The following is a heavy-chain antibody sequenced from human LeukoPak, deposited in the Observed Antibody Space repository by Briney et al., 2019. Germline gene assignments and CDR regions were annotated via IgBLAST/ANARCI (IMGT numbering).Heavy chain of an antibody. D-gene: IGHD6-13*01. V-gene: IGHV4-34*01. Sequence: SEALSLTCAVYGGSFSGYSWSWIRQPPGKGLEWVGEINHSGRTNYNAYPKSRVTILVEKSKNQCSLKLISVTAADTAVYYCAIGSKMYSSSWYARYFDYWGQGTLVTVSS. CDR3: AIGSKMYSSSWYARYFDY. CDR1: GGSFSGYS. J-gene: IGHJ4*02. CDR2: INHSGRT.